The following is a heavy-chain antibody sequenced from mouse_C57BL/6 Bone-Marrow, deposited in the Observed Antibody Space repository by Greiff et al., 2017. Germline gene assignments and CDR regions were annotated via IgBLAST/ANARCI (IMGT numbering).Heavy chain of an antibody. CDR1: GFTFSDYY. CDR2: ISNGGGST. CDR3: ARLDTWFAY. V-gene: IGHV5-12*01. J-gene: IGHJ3*01. Sequence: EVKLMESGGGLVQPGGSLKLSCAASGFTFSDYYMYWVRQTPEKRLEWVAYISNGGGSTYYPDTVKGRFTISRDNAKNTLYLQMSRLKSEDTAMYYCARLDTWFAYWGQGTLVTVSA.